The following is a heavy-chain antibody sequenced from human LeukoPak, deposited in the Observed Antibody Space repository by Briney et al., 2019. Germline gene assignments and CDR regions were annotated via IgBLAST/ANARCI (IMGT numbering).Heavy chain of an antibody. V-gene: IGHV3-21*01. D-gene: IGHD6-13*01. Sequence: PGGSLRLSCAASGFTFSSYSMNWVRQAPGKGLEWVSSISSSSSYIYYADSVKGRFTISRDNAKNSLYLQMNSLRAEDTAVYYCARDKTGYSSSWSYYYYGMDAWGQGTTVTVSS. CDR3: ARDKTGYSSSWSYYYYGMDA. CDR1: GFTFSSYS. J-gene: IGHJ6*02. CDR2: ISSSSSYI.